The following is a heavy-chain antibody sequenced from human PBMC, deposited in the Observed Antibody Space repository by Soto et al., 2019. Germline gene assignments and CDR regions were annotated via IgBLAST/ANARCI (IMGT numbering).Heavy chain of an antibody. V-gene: IGHV5-51*01. D-gene: IGHD6-13*01. J-gene: IGHJ4*01. Sequence: GESLKISGDGSGYSFTTYWIAWVRQVPGKGLEWVGIIYPGDSDTRYSPSFEGHVTISVDKSMCIAFLQWNSLKASDNAIYYCARHSTSAPKVYWCQGALVHVFS. CDR3: ARHSTSAPKVY. CDR2: IYPGDSDT. CDR1: GYSFTTYW.